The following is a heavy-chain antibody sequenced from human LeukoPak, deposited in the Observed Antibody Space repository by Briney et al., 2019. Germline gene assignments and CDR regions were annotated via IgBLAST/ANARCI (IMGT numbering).Heavy chain of an antibody. CDR1: GYTFSGFY. CDR2: INPNSGVT. Sequence: GASVKVSCKASGYTFSGFYIHWVRQAPGQGLEWMGWINPNSGVTNYAQKLQGRVTFTRDTSIDTAYMQLSRLRSDDTAVYYCAKDRYGDYEAPFHYYMDAWGRGTTVTVSS. J-gene: IGHJ6*03. V-gene: IGHV1-2*02. CDR3: AKDRYGDYEAPFHYYMDA. D-gene: IGHD5-12*01.